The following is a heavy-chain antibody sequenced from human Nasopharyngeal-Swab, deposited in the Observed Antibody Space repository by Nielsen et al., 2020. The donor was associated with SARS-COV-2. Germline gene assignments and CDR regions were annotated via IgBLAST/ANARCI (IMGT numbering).Heavy chain of an antibody. CDR3: TRCGGSCYTGKDY. J-gene: IGHJ4*02. V-gene: IGHV3-73*01. CDR1: GFTFSDSA. Sequence: GVLKISCAASGFTFSDSAIHWVRQASGKGLEWVGRIRSKGNTYATAYAASVKGRFIIFRDDPTNTAYLQMNSLITEDTAVYYCTRCGGSCYTGKDYWGQGTLVTVSS. D-gene: IGHD2-15*01. CDR2: IRSKGNTYAT.